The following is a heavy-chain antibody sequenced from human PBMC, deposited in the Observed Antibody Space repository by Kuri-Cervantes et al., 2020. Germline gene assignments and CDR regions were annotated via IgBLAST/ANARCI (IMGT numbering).Heavy chain of an antibody. V-gene: IGHV3-74*01. CDR1: GFTFSSYW. J-gene: IGHJ6*02. CDR3: AKDKGSGSYNYYYGMDV. CDR2: INSDGSST. D-gene: IGHD3-10*01. Sequence: GGSLRLSCAASGFTFSSYWMHWVRQAPGKGLVWVSRINSDGSSTSYADSVKGRFTISRDNAKNTLYLQMNSLRAEDTALYYCAKDKGSGSYNYYYGMDVWGQGTTVTVSS.